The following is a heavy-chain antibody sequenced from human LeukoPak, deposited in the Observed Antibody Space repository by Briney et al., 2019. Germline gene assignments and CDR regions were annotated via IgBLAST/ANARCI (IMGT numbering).Heavy chain of an antibody. J-gene: IGHJ4*02. CDR1: GYTFTGYY. V-gene: IGHV1-2*02. CDR2: INPNSGGT. Sequence: ASVKVSCKASGYTFTGYYMHWVRQAPAQGLEWMGWINPNSGGTKYAQKFQARVTMTRDTSISKDYIELTRLRSDDTAVYYCASETRSSTSWYPDSWGQGTLVTVSS. CDR3: ASETRSSTSWYPDS. D-gene: IGHD2-2*01.